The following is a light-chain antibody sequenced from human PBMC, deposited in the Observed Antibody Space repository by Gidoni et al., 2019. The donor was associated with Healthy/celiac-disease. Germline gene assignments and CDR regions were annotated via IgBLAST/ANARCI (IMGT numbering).Light chain of an antibody. J-gene: IGKJ3*01. CDR1: QSVSSSY. V-gene: IGKV3-20*01. Sequence: EIVLTQSPGTLSLSPGERATLRCRASQSVSSSYLAWYQQKPGQAPRLLIYGASSRATGIPDRFSGSGSGTDFTLTISRLEPEDFAVYYCQQYGSSPRFTFGPGTKVDIK. CDR2: GAS. CDR3: QQYGSSPRFT.